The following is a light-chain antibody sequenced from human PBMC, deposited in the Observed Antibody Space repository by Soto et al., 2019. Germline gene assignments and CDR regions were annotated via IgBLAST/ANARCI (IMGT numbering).Light chain of an antibody. Sequence: EIVMTQSPATLSVSPEEGATLSCRATQGIGDTLAWYQQKPGQTPRLLIYDTSIRATGVPARFSGSRAGAEFTLTISSLQSEVFAVYYCQHYVTWPLTLGGGTKVE. CDR3: QHYVTWPLT. CDR1: QGIGDT. V-gene: IGKV3-15*01. CDR2: DTS. J-gene: IGKJ4*01.